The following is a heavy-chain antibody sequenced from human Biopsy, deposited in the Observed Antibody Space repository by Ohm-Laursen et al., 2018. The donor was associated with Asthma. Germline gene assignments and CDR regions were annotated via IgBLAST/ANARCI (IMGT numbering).Heavy chain of an antibody. CDR1: GFAVSRDH. D-gene: IGHD3-22*01. J-gene: IGHJ4*02. Sequence: GSLRLSCAASGFAVSRDHMFWVRQAPGKGLEWVSVIYSGGTSHTADSVRGRFTISRDYSKNTLYLQMHSLRAEDTAVYYCARGDSSNLAHFYFCFRGQGTLVTVSS. CDR2: IYSGGTS. CDR3: ARGDSSNLAHFYFCF. V-gene: IGHV3-53*01.